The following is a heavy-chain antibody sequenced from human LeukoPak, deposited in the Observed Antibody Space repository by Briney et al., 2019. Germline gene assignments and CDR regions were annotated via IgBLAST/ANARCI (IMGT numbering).Heavy chain of an antibody. CDR1: GFAFDEHG. D-gene: IGHD2-2*01. Sequence: GGSLRLSCTASGFAFDEHGMSWVRQVPGKGLEWVSGINWSGESTGYADPLRGRFTISRDNAKNSLYLQMDSLRAEDTALYYCARAPITSPFYFDYWGQGTLVTVSS. J-gene: IGHJ4*02. CDR2: INWSGEST. V-gene: IGHV3-20*04. CDR3: ARAPITSPFYFDY.